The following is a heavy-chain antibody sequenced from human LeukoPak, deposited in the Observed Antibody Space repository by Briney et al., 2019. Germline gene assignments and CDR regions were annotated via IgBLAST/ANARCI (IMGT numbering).Heavy chain of an antibody. D-gene: IGHD4-17*01. CDR2: MNPNSGNT. V-gene: IGHV1-8*02. CDR1: GYTFINYG. CDR3: ARVRLKSVTRGYWYFDL. Sequence: ASVKVSCKASGYTFINYGISWVRQAPGQGLEWMGWMNPNSGNTGYAQKFQGRVTMTRNTSISTAYMELSSLRSEDTAVYYCARVRLKSVTRGYWYFDLWGRGTLVTVSS. J-gene: IGHJ2*01.